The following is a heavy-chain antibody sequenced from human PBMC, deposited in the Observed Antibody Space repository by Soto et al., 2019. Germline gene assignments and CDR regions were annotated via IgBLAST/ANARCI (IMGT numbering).Heavy chain of an antibody. Sequence: GGSLRLSCAASGFNFSSYWMHWVRQAPGKGLVWVSRINSDGSSTSYADSVKGRFTISRDNAKNTLYLQMNSLRAEDTAVYYCARGGVGRYCSSTSCYTWGFDYWGQGTVVTVST. CDR1: GFNFSSYW. D-gene: IGHD2-2*02. V-gene: IGHV3-74*01. CDR2: INSDGSST. J-gene: IGHJ4*02. CDR3: ARGGVGRYCSSTSCYTWGFDY.